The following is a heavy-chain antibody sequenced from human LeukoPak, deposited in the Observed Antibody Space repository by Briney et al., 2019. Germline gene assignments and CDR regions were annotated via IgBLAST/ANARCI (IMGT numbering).Heavy chain of an antibody. CDR3: TTDRLEAGSYFDY. D-gene: IGHD3-10*01. CDR1: GFTFSNAW. V-gene: IGHV3-15*01. J-gene: IGHJ4*02. Sequence: GGSLRLSCAASGFTFSNAWMSWVRQAPGKGLEWVGRIKCKTDGGTTDYAAPVKGRFTISRDDSKNTLYLQMNSLKTEDTAVYYCTTDRLEAGSYFDYWGQGTLVTVSS. CDR2: IKCKTDGGTT.